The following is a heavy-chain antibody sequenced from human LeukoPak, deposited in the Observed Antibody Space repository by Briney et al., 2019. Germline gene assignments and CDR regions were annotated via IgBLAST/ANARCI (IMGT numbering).Heavy chain of an antibody. D-gene: IGHD1-14*01. CDR3: ARGVRNPVPRWFDP. J-gene: IGHJ5*02. Sequence: ASVKVSCKASGGTFSSYAISWVRQAPGQGLEWMGWISAYNGNTNYAQKLQGRVTMTTDTSTSTAYMELRSLRSDDTAVYYCARGVRNPVPRWFDPWGQGTLVTVSS. V-gene: IGHV1-18*01. CDR2: ISAYNGNT. CDR1: GGTFSSYA.